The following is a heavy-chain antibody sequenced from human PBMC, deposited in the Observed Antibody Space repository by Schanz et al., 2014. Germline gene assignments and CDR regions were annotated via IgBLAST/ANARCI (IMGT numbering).Heavy chain of an antibody. V-gene: IGHV3-33*01. CDR2: IWSDGSTK. Sequence: QVQMVDSGGGVVQPGRSLRLSCAASGFAFSVYGMHWVRQAPGKGPEWVAVIWSDGSTKYYADSVKGRFTISRDNSKNTLYLQMNSLRAEDTSVYFCARVRRRIATPSTPSFRNYYYYAMDVWGQGTTVTVSS. D-gene: IGHD6-13*01. J-gene: IGHJ6*02. CDR1: GFAFSVYG. CDR3: ARVRRRIATPSTPSFRNYYYYAMDV.